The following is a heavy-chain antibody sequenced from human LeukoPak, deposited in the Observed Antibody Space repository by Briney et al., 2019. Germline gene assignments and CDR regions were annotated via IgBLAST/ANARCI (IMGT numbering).Heavy chain of an antibody. V-gene: IGHV3-15*01. Sequence: GGSLRLSCAASGFTFSNAWMSWVRQAPGKGLEWVGRIKSKTYGGTAEYAASVKGRFTISRDDSKSIAYLQMNSLKTEDTAVYFCSRDQTPYYWGQGTLVTVSS. CDR3: SRDQTPYY. J-gene: IGHJ4*02. CDR1: GFTFSNAW. CDR2: IKSKTYGGTA.